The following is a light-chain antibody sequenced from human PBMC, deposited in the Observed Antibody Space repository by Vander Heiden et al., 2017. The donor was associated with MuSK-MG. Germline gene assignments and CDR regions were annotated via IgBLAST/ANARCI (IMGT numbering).Light chain of an antibody. CDR3: QQLSNWPRIT. CDR1: QSVSSY. Sequence: EIVLTQSPATLSLSPGERATLSCRASQSVSSYLAWYQQKPGQAPRLLIYDASNRATGIPARFSGSGYGTDFTLTISILEPEDFAVYYCQQLSNWPRITFGQGTQLEIK. J-gene: IGKJ5*01. CDR2: DAS. V-gene: IGKV3-11*01.